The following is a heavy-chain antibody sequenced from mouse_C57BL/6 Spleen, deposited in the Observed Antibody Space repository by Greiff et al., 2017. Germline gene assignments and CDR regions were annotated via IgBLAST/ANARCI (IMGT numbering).Heavy chain of an antibody. J-gene: IGHJ1*03. V-gene: IGHV1-53*01. D-gene: IGHD2-5*01. CDR3: ARYYSNLYWYFDV. Sequence: QVQLQQPGPELVKPGASVKLSCKASGYTFTSYWMHWVKQRPGQGLEWIGNINPSNGGTNYNEKFKSKATLTVDKSSSTAYMQLSSLTSEDSAVYVCARYYSNLYWYFDVWGTGTTVTVSS. CDR2: INPSNGGT. CDR1: GYTFTSYW.